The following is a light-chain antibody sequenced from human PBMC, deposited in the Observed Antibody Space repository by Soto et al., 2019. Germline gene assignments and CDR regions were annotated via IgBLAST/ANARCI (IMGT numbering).Light chain of an antibody. Sequence: QSALTQPASVSGSPGQSITISCTGTSSDVGDYNYVSWYQQHPGKAPKLIIYEVSHRLSGVSNRFSGSKSGHTASLTISWLQDDDEADYYCSSSITNNIVVFGGGTKLTVL. J-gene: IGLJ2*01. V-gene: IGLV2-14*01. CDR3: SSSITNNIVV. CDR2: EVS. CDR1: SSDVGDYNY.